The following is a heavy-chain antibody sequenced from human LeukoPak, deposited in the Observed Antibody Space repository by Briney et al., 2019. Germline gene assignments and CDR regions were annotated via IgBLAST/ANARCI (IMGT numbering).Heavy chain of an antibody. CDR2: INHSGST. V-gene: IGHV4-34*01. J-gene: IGHJ6*02. CDR1: GGPFSEYY. Sequence: SETLSLTCAVYGGPFSEYYWSWIRQPPGKGLEWIGEINHSGSTNYNPSLKSRVTILLDKSKNQFSLKRSSVTAADAAVYYCARGFDYSRYYGMDVWGQGTTVTVSS. CDR3: ARGFDYSRYYGMDV. D-gene: IGHD4-11*01.